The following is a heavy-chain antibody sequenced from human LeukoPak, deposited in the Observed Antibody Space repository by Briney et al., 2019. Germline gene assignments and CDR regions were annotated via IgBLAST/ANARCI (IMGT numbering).Heavy chain of an antibody. J-gene: IGHJ4*02. CDR2: ISAYNGNT. D-gene: IGHD3-9*01. V-gene: IGHV1-18*01. CDR3: ARDPGDILTGYPPFDY. Sequence: GASVKVSCKASGYTFTSYGIRWVRQAPGQGLEWMGWISAYNGNTNYAQKLQGRVTMTTDTSTSTAYMELRSLRSDDTAVYYCARDPGDILTGYPPFDYWGQGTLVTVSS. CDR1: GYTFTSYG.